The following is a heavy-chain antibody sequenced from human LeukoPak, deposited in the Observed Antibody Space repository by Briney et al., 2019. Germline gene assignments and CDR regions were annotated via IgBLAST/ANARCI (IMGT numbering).Heavy chain of an antibody. CDR3: ARGDHLDKAYYYYYMDV. V-gene: IGHV1-8*01. J-gene: IGHJ6*03. CDR2: MNPNSGNT. Sequence: ASVKVSCKAFGYTFTSYDINWVRQATGQGLEWMGWMNPNSGNTGYAQKFQGRVTMTRNTSISTAYMELSSLRSEDTAVYYCARGDHLDKAYYYYYMDVWGKGTTVTVSS. CDR1: GYTFTSYD. D-gene: IGHD2-2*03.